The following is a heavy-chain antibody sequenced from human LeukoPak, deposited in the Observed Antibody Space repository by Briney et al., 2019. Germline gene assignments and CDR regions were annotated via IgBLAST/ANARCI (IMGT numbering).Heavy chain of an antibody. CDR1: GGSISSYY. CDR3: ARVFEGPKTSMFEFGTDYYFDY. CDR2: IYYSGST. Sequence: PSETLSLTCTVSGGSISSYYWSWIRQPPGKGLEWIGYIYYSGSTNYNPSLKSRVTISVDTSKNQFSLKLSSVTAADTAVYYCARVFEGPKTSMFEFGTDYYFDYWGQGTLVTVSS. V-gene: IGHV4-59*01. J-gene: IGHJ4*02. D-gene: IGHD1-14*01.